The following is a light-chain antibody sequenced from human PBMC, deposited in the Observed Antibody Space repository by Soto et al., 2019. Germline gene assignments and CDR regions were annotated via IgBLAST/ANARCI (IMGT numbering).Light chain of an antibody. V-gene: IGLV2-14*01. J-gene: IGLJ1*01. CDR2: DVS. CDR3: SSYTSSSTYV. CDR1: RSDVGGYNY. Sequence: QSVLTQPASVSGSPGQSITISRTGNRSDVGGYNYVSWYQQHPGKAPKLMIYDVSNRPSGVSNRFSGSKSGNTASLTISGLQAEDEADYYCSSYTSSSTYVFGTGTRVTVL.